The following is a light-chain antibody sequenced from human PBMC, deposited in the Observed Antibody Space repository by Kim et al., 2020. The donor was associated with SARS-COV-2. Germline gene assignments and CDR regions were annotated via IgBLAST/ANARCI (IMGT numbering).Light chain of an antibody. Sequence: DIQMTQSPSTLSASVGDTVTITCRASQSINIWLAWYQQKPGKAPKLLIYKASSLEGGVPSRFRGSGSGTEFTLTISTLQPDDFATYSCQQYDSHPYTFGQGTKLEI. CDR1: QSINIW. CDR3: QQYDSHPYT. CDR2: KAS. J-gene: IGKJ2*01. V-gene: IGKV1-5*03.